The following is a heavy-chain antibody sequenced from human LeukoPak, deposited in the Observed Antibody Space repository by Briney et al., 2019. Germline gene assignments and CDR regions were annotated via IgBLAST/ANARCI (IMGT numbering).Heavy chain of an antibody. CDR2: IYYSGST. CDR3: ARPQVTTRFDAFDI. V-gene: IGHV4-39*02. Sequence: SETLSLTCTVSGGSISSSSYYWGWLRQPPGKGLEWIGSIYYSGSTYYNPSLKSRVTISVDTSKNHFSLRLSSVTAADTAVYYCARPQVTTRFDAFDIWGQGTIVTVSS. D-gene: IGHD1-1*01. CDR1: GGSISSSSYY. J-gene: IGHJ3*02.